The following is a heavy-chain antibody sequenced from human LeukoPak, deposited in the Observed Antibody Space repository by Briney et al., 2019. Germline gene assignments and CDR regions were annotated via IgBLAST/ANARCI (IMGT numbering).Heavy chain of an antibody. D-gene: IGHD6-19*01. J-gene: IGHJ4*02. V-gene: IGHV3-30-3*01. CDR2: ISYDGSNE. CDR3: ARDGGGGWYEY. Sequence: PGGSLRLSCAASGFTFSRYAMHWVRQAPGKGLEWVAVISYDGSNEYYADSVKGRFTISRDSSENTLYLHMNSLRVEDTAVYYCARDGGGGWYEYWGQGTLVTVSS. CDR1: GFTFSRYA.